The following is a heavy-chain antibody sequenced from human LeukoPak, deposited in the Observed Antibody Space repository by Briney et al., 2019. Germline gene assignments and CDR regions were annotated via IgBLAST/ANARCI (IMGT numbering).Heavy chain of an antibody. D-gene: IGHD6-13*01. J-gene: IGHJ4*02. CDR2: ISWNSGSI. CDR1: GFTFDDYA. CDR3: AKVSGETTSIAAADFDY. V-gene: IGHV3-9*01. Sequence: HPGRSLRLSCAASGFTFDDYAMHWVRQAPGKGLEWVSGISWNSGSIGYADSVKGRFTISRDNAKNSLYLQMNSLRAEDTALYYCAKVSGETTSIAAADFDYWGQGTLVTVSS.